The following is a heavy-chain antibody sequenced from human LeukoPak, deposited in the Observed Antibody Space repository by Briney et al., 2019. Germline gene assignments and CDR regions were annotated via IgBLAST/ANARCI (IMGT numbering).Heavy chain of an antibody. V-gene: IGHV3-23*01. CDR1: GFTFSSYA. J-gene: IGHJ6*03. D-gene: IGHD6-6*01. Sequence: GGSLRLSCAASGFTFSSYAMSWVRQAPGKGLEWVSSISGSGGNTYYADSVKGRFTISRDNSKNTLYLQMNSLRAEDTAVYYCARAGGSSSDAGAPYYYYYMDVWGKGTTVTVSS. CDR2: ISGSGGNT. CDR3: ARAGGSSSDAGAPYYYYYMDV.